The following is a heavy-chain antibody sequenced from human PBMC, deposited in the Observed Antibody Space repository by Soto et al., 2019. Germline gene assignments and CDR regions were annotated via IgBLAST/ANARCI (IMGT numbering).Heavy chain of an antibody. CDR1: GFTFSSYA. Sequence: GGSLRLSCAASGFTFSSYAMSWVRQAPGKGLEWVSAISGSGGSTYYADSVKGRFTISRDNSKNTLYLQMNSLRAEDTAVYYCAGRITLFGVVILGLDYWGQGTLVTVSS. D-gene: IGHD3-3*01. CDR2: ISGSGGST. CDR3: AGRITLFGVVILGLDY. V-gene: IGHV3-23*01. J-gene: IGHJ4*02.